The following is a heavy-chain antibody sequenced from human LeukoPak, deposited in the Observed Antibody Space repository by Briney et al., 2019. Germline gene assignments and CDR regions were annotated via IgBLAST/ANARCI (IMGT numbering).Heavy chain of an antibody. J-gene: IGHJ4*02. CDR3: AKGSGTYQGPFDS. CDR2: ISWNGDDI. D-gene: IGHD1-26*01. V-gene: IGHV3-9*01. CDR1: GFTLDDYA. Sequence: GRSLRLSCAASGFTLDDYAMHWVRQAPGKGLEWVSSISWNGDDIGYADSVKGRFTISRDNAKNFLYLQMNSLRTEDKALYYCAKGSGTYQGPFDSWGQGTLVTVSS.